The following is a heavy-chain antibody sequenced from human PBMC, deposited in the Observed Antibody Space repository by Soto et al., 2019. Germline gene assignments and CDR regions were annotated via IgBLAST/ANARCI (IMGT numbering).Heavy chain of an antibody. Sequence: ASVKVSCKASGYTFTSYAMHWVRQAPGQRLEWMGWINAGNGNTKYSQKFQGRVTITRDTSASTAYMELSSLRSEDTSVYYCARAGHPYCSSTSCSYYYYGMDVWGQGTTVTVSS. V-gene: IGHV1-3*01. D-gene: IGHD2-2*01. CDR2: INAGNGNT. CDR1: GYTFTSYA. CDR3: ARAGHPYCSSTSCSYYYYGMDV. J-gene: IGHJ6*02.